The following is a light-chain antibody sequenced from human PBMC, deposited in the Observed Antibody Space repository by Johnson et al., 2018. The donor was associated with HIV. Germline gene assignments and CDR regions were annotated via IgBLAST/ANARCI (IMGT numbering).Light chain of an antibody. CDR1: SCDIGNNY. CDR3: GTWDSSLSAYV. J-gene: IGLJ1*01. CDR2: DNN. Sequence: QSVLTQPPSVSAAPGQKVTISWSGSSCDIGNNYVSWHQQFPGTAPKFLINDNNKRPSGIPDRISGSKSGTSATLGITGLQTGDEADYYVGTWDSSLSAYVFGTGTKVTVL. V-gene: IGLV1-51*01.